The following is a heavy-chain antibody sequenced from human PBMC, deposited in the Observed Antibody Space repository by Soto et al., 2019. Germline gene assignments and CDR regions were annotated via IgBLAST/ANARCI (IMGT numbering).Heavy chain of an antibody. V-gene: IGHV3-23*01. D-gene: IGHD2-8*02. CDR2: IGGTDGDSDGVP. CDR3: VKRGRNWWAFDF. Sequence: VQLLESGGDLVQPGGSLRLSCVASGFILNNYAMSWVRQAPGKGLEWVSTIGGTDGDSDGVPWYEDSVKGRFTISMDSSSNSLFLHMDNLRSEDSALYYCVKRGRNWWAFDFWGQWTTVVVSS. CDR1: GFILNNYA. J-gene: IGHJ3*01.